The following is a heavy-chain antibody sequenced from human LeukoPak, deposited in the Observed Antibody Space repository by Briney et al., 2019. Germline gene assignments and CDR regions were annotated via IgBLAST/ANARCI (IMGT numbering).Heavy chain of an antibody. CDR2: IYTSGST. V-gene: IGHV4-4*07. Sequence: SETLSLTCTVSGGSISSYYWSWIRQPAGKGLEWIGRIYTSGSTNYNPSLKSRVTMSVDTSKNQFSLKLSSVTAADTAVYYCARVKRGYSYGSVVYFDYWGQGTLVTVSS. CDR1: GGSISSYY. CDR3: ARVKRGYSYGSVVYFDY. D-gene: IGHD5-18*01. J-gene: IGHJ4*02.